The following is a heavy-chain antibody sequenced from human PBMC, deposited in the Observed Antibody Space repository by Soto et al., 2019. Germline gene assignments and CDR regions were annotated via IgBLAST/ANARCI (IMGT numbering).Heavy chain of an antibody. CDR3: ARDMVRGVIIIMPLSYGMDV. J-gene: IGHJ6*02. V-gene: IGHV1-3*01. Sequence: ASVKVSCKTSGYTFTSYAMPWVLQAPGQRLEWMGWINAGNGNTKYSQKFQGRVTITRDTSASTAYMELSSLRSEDTAVYYCARDMVRGVIIIMPLSYGMDVWGQGTTVTVS. D-gene: IGHD3-10*01. CDR1: GYTFTSYA. CDR2: INAGNGNT.